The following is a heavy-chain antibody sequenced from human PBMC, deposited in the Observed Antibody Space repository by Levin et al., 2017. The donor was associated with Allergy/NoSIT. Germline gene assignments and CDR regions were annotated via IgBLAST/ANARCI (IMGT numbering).Heavy chain of an antibody. CDR2: VDTAGDT. CDR3: ARVPESGSDWNFDL. J-gene: IGHJ2*01. V-gene: IGHV3-13*04. D-gene: IGHD5-12*01. CDR1: GFTLSSHD. Sequence: GESLKISCAASGFTLSSHDMHWVRQGPGKGLEWVSAVDTAGDTYYPGSVKGRFTISRENAKNSLYLQMNSLRAGDTAVYYCARVPESGSDWNFDLWGRGTLVTVSS.